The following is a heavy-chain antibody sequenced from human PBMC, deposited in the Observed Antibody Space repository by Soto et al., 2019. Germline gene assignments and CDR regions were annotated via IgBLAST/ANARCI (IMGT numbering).Heavy chain of an antibody. CDR1: GFTFDDYG. D-gene: IGHD3-10*01. CDR3: ARIGSGSYRLDY. V-gene: IGHV3-20*04. CDR2: INWNGDSI. J-gene: IGHJ4*02. Sequence: EVQLVESGGGVVRPGGSLRLSCAASGFTFDDYGMSWVRQAPGKGLEWVSGINWNGDSIGYADSVKGRFTISGDNAKNSLYLEMNSLRAEDTALYYCARIGSGSYRLDYWGQGTLVTVSS.